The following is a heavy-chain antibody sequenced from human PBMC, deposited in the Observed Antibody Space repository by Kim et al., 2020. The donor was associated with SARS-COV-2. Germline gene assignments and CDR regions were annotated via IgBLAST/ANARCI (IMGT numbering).Heavy chain of an antibody. V-gene: IGHV3-30*18. J-gene: IGHJ6*02. CDR2: ISYEGSKK. Sequence: GGYLRLSCAASGFTFNNYAMHWVRQAPGKGLEWVAFISYEGSKKQYPDSLKGRFTISRDYSKNTLYLQMNSLTAEDTAVYYCAKKGCIFELNTYYGMDLWGQGTTVTVSS. D-gene: IGHD1-26*01. CDR1: GFTFNNYA. CDR3: AKKGCIFELNTYYGMDL.